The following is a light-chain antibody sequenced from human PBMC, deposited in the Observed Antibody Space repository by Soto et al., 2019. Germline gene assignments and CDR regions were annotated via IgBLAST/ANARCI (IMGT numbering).Light chain of an antibody. J-gene: IGLJ2*01. Sequence: QSALTQPRSVSGSPGQSVTISCTGASSVVGGYDYVSWYQHHPGKAPKLMIYDVSKRPSGVPDRFSGSKSGNTASLTISGLQAEDEADYYCCSYAGSYIPVVVFGGGTKLTVL. V-gene: IGLV2-11*01. CDR2: DVS. CDR1: SSVVGGYDY. CDR3: CSYAGSYIPVVV.